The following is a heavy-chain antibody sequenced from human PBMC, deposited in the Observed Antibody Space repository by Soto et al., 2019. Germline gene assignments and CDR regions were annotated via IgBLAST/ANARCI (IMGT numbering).Heavy chain of an antibody. CDR2: INWDDEK. Sequence: SGPTLVNPTHTLTLTCTFSGFSLSTSGMRVSWIRQPPGKALEWLARINWDDEKFYSTSLKTRLTISKDTSKNQVVLIMTNMDPVDTGTYYCARIGIQGAWGKGTLVTVSS. J-gene: IGHJ5*02. CDR3: ARIGIQGA. CDR1: GFSLSTSGMR. D-gene: IGHD5-18*01. V-gene: IGHV2-70*04.